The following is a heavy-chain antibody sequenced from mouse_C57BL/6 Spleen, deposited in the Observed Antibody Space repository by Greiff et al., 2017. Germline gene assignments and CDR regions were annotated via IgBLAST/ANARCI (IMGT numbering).Heavy chain of an antibody. V-gene: IGHV1-19*01. CDR2: INPYNGGT. CDR3: ARDYGSSLYYAMDY. D-gene: IGHD1-1*01. J-gene: IGHJ4*01. Sequence: VQLKESGPVLVKPGASVKMSCKASGYTFTDYYMNWVKQSHGKSLEWIGVINPYNGGTSYNQKFKGKATLTVDKSSSTAYMELNSLTSEDSAVYYGARDYGSSLYYAMDYWGQGTSVTVSS. CDR1: GYTFTDYY.